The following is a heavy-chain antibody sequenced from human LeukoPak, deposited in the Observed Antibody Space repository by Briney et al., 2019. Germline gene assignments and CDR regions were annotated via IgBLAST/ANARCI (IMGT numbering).Heavy chain of an antibody. V-gene: IGHV3-30-3*01. J-gene: IGHJ4*02. CDR3: LARYSSGWSFDY. D-gene: IGHD6-19*01. CDR1: GFTFSSYA. Sequence: GGPLRLSYAASGFTFSSYAMHWVRQAPGKGLEWVAVISYDGSNKYYADSVKGRFTISRDNSKNTLYLQMNSLRAEDTAVYYCLARYSSGWSFDYWGQGTLVTVSS. CDR2: ISYDGSNK.